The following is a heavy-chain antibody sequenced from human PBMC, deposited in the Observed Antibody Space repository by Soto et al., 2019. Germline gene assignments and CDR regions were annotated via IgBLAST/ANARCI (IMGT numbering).Heavy chain of an antibody. CDR3: ARVRRGRAALHDYGMDV. V-gene: IGHV1-69*13. CDR2: IIPIFGTA. Sequence: SVKVSCKASGGTFSSYATSWVRQAPGQGLEWMGGIIPIFGTANYAQKFQGRVTITADEYTSTAYMELSILRSEDTAVYYCARVRRGRAALHDYGMDVWGQGTTVTVTS. J-gene: IGHJ6*02. CDR1: GGTFSSYA. D-gene: IGHD6-13*01.